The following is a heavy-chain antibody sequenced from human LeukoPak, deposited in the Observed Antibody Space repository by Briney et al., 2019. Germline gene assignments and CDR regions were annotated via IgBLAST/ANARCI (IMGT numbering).Heavy chain of an antibody. CDR2: ISYDGSNK. V-gene: IGHV3-30-3*01. Sequence: GGSLRLSCAASGFTFSSYAMHWVRQAPGKGREWVAVISYDGSNKYYTDSVKGRFTISRDNSKNTLYLQMNSLRAEDTAVYYCAKDLGKPWDYWGQGTLVTVSS. CDR3: AKDLGKPWDY. J-gene: IGHJ4*02. CDR1: GFTFSSYA.